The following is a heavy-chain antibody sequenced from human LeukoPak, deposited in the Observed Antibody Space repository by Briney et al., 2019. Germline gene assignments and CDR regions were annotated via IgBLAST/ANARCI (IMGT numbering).Heavy chain of an antibody. D-gene: IGHD6-19*01. CDR2: ISSNGGST. V-gene: IGHV3-64D*06. CDR3: VKSGSGWYGDY. CDR1: GFTFSNSA. J-gene: IGHJ4*02. Sequence: PGGSLRLSCSASGFTFSNSAMHWVRQAPGKGLEYVSAISSNGGSTYHADFVKGRFTISRDNSNNTLYLQMSSLRADDTAVYYCVKSGSGWYGDYWGQGNLLTVSS.